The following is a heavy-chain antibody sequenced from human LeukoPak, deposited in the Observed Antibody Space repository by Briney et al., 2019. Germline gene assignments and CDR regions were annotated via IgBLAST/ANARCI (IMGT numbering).Heavy chain of an antibody. Sequence: ASVTVSCKVSGYALTELSMHWVRQAPGKGLEWMGGFDPEDGETIYAQKFQGRVTMTEDTSTDTAYMELSSLRSEDTAVYYCATGDYRITIFGAVRAQFDYWGQGTLVTVSS. CDR2: FDPEDGET. CDR1: GYALTELS. V-gene: IGHV1-24*01. J-gene: IGHJ4*02. D-gene: IGHD3-3*01. CDR3: ATGDYRITIFGAVRAQFDY.